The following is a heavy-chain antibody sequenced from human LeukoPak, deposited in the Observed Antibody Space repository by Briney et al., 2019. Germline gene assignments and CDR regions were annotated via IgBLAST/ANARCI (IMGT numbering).Heavy chain of an antibody. CDR3: ARDYERGVWFDP. CDR2: IYYSGST. V-gene: IGHV4-39*07. CDR1: GGSISSSSYY. D-gene: IGHD3-16*01. Sequence: PSETLSLTCTVSGGSISSSSYYWGWLRQPPGKGLEWLGSIYYSGSTYYNPSLKSRVTISVDTSKNQFSLKLSSVTAADTAVYYCARDYERGVWFDPWGQGTLVTVSS. J-gene: IGHJ5*02.